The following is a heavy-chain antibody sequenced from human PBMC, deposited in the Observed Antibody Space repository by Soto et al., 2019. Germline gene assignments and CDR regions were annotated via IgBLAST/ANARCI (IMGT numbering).Heavy chain of an antibody. CDR3: ARGVSGDYGLDI. CDR1: GFTFSNYW. J-gene: IGHJ3*02. V-gene: IGHV3-74*01. CDR2: INDGGSST. Sequence: GGSLRLSCAASGFTFSNYWMHWVRQAPGKGLLWVSRINDGGSSTNHADSVKGRFTISRDNAENTLYLQVNSLTGEDTAVYYWARGVSGDYGLDIWGQGTVVTVSS. D-gene: IGHD6-19*01.